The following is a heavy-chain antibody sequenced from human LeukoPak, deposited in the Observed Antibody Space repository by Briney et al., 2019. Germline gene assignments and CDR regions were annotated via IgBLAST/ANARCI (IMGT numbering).Heavy chain of an antibody. CDR2: ISAYNGNT. CDR1: GYTFTNYH. Sequence: ASVKVSCKASGYTFTNYHLHWVRQAPGRGLEWMGWISAYNGNTNYAQKLQGRVTMTTDTSTSTAYMELRSLRSDDTAVYYCARDRKAYYDFWSGDDAFDIWGQGTMVTVSS. V-gene: IGHV1-18*04. J-gene: IGHJ3*02. D-gene: IGHD3-3*01. CDR3: ARDRKAYYDFWSGDDAFDI.